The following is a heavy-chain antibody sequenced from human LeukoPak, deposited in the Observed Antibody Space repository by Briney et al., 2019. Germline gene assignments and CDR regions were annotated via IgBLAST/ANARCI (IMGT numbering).Heavy chain of an antibody. D-gene: IGHD2-21*02. V-gene: IGHV3-48*02. CDR2: ISSSSTYM. CDR3: ARAITVTALYYFYAMDI. Sequence: GGSLRLSCAASGFTLSSYSMNWVRQAPGKGLEWISYISSSSTYMFYSDSVKGRFTVSRDNARNSLYLQMNSLRDEDTAVYYCARAITVTALYYFYAMDIWGQGTTVTVSS. J-gene: IGHJ6*02. CDR1: GFTLSSYS.